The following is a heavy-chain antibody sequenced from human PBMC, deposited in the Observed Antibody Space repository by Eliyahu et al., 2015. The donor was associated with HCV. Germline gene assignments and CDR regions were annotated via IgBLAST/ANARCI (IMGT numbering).Heavy chain of an antibody. CDR1: GGSISSSSYY. J-gene: IGHJ3*02. D-gene: IGHD4-23*01. Sequence: QLQLQESGPGLVKPSETLSLTCTVSGGSISSSSYYXGWIRQPPGKGLEWIGSIYYSGSTYYNPSLKSRVTISVDTSKNQFSLKLSSVTAADTAVYYCARRRTTVVTPGEDRTDAFDIWGQGTMVTVSS. CDR3: ARRRTTVVTPGEDRTDAFDI. V-gene: IGHV4-39*01. CDR2: IYYSGST.